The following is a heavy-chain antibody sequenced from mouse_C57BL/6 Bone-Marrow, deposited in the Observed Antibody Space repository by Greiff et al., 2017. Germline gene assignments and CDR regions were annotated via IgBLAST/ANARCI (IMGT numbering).Heavy chain of an antibody. Sequence: QVQLQQPGAELVKPGASVKLSCKASGYTFTSYWMHWVKQRPGQGLEWLGMIHPNSGSTNYNEKFKSKATLTVDKSSSTAYMQLSRLTSEDSAVYYCANYGSLDYWGQGTTLTVSS. CDR1: GYTFTSYW. CDR2: IHPNSGST. CDR3: ANYGSLDY. D-gene: IGHD1-1*01. J-gene: IGHJ2*01. V-gene: IGHV1-64*01.